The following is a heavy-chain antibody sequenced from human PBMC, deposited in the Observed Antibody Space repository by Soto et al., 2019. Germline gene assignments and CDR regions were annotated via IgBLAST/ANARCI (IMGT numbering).Heavy chain of an antibody. D-gene: IGHD7-27*01. CDR1: GNSFSSDNAA. J-gene: IGHJ3*02. Sequence: XHSLSLTFVISGNSFSSDNAAWNWIRQSPSRGLEWLGRTYYRSRWYNDYALSVKGRITINPDTSKNQFSLQINSVTPEDTGVYYCARVEGPGARNAFDIWGQGTMVTASS. V-gene: IGHV6-1*01. CDR3: ARVEGPGARNAFDI. CDR2: TYYRSRWYN.